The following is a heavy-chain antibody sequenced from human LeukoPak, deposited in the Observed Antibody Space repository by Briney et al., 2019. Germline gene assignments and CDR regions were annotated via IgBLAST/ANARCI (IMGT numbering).Heavy chain of an antibody. D-gene: IGHD3-22*01. Sequence: SETLSLTCTVSGGSISSYYWSWIRQPPGKGLEWIGEINHSGSTNYNPSLKSRVTISVDTSKNQFSLKLSSVTAADTAVYYCARDSSDYYDSSGYFDYWGQGTLVTVSS. CDR3: ARDSSDYYDSSGYFDY. CDR2: INHSGST. V-gene: IGHV4-34*01. CDR1: GGSISSYY. J-gene: IGHJ4*02.